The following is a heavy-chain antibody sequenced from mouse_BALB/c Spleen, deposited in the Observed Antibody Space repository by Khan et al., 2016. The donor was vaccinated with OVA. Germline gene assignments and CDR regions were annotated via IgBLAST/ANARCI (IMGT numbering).Heavy chain of an antibody. D-gene: IGHD1-1*01. V-gene: IGHV3-2*02. CDR1: GYSITNNYA. Sequence: VQLKESGPGLVKPSQSLSLTYTVTGYSITNNYAWNWIRQFPGNKLEWMGYISYSGSTNYNPSLKSRISITRDTSKNQFFLQLNSVTTEDTATYYCARGNYYGYYFDYWGQGTTLTVSA. J-gene: IGHJ2*01. CDR3: ARGNYYGYYFDY. CDR2: ISYSGST.